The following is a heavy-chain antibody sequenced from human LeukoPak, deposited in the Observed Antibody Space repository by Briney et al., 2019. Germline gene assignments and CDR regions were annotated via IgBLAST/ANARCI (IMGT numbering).Heavy chain of an antibody. J-gene: IGHJ5*02. CDR2: IYYSGST. D-gene: IGHD3-10*01. V-gene: IGHV4-39*07. CDR1: GGSISSSSYY. Sequence: SETLSLTCTVSGGSISSSSYYWGWIRQPPGKGLEWIGSIYYSGSTNYNPSLKSRVTISVDTSKNQFSLKLSSVTAADTAVYYCARGITLYNWFDPWGQGTLVTVSS. CDR3: ARGITLYNWFDP.